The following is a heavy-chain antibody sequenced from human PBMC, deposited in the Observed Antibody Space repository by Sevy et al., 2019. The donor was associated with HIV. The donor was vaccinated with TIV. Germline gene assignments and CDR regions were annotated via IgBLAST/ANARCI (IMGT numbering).Heavy chain of an antibody. J-gene: IGHJ6*03. V-gene: IGHV1-46*01. CDR1: GYTFTSYY. CDR3: ARDGMQDIVVVPAATGGDAYYYYYYMDV. CDR2: INPSGGST. D-gene: IGHD2-2*01. Sequence: ASVKVSCKASGYTFTSYYMHWVRQAPGQGLEWMGIINPSGGSTSYAQKFQGRVTMTRDTSTSTVDMELSSLRSEDTAVYYCARDGMQDIVVVPAATGGDAYYYYYYMDVWGKGTTVTVSS.